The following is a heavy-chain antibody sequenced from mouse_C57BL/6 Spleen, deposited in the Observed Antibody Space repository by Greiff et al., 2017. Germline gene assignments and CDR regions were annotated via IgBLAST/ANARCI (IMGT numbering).Heavy chain of an antibody. Sequence: QVQLQQSGPELVKPGASVKISCKASGYAFSSSWMNWVKQRPGKGLEWIGRIYPGDGDTNYNGKFKGKATLTADKSSSTAYMQLSSLTSEDSAVYFCAREGGYHLPWYFDVWGTGTTVTVSS. CDR3: AREGGYHLPWYFDV. V-gene: IGHV1-82*01. CDR2: IYPGDGDT. J-gene: IGHJ1*03. CDR1: GYAFSSSW. D-gene: IGHD2-2*01.